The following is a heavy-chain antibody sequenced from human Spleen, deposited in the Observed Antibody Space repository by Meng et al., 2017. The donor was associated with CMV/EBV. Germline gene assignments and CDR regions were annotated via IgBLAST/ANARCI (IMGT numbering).Heavy chain of an antibody. D-gene: IGHD1-26*01. V-gene: IGHV5-51*01. J-gene: IGHJ4*02. CDR1: GYSFTSYW. Sequence: KVSCKGSGYSFTSYWIGWVRQMPGKGLEWMGIIYPGDSDTRYSPSFQGQVTISADKSISTAYLQWSSLNASDTAMYYCARYIIVGANTFPADYWGQGTLVTVSS. CDR3: ARYIIVGANTFPADY. CDR2: IYPGDSDT.